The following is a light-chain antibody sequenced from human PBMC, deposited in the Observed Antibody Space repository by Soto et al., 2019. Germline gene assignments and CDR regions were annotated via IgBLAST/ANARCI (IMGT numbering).Light chain of an antibody. CDR2: DVS. CDR3: QQYNNWPGT. CDR1: QSVSSN. J-gene: IGKJ1*01. Sequence: EIVMTQSPATLSVSPGERATLSCRASQSVSSNLAWYQQKPGQAPRLLIYDVSTRATGIPARFSGSGSGTEFTLTISGLQSEDFAVYYCQQYNNWPGTFGQGTKVDNK. V-gene: IGKV3-15*01.